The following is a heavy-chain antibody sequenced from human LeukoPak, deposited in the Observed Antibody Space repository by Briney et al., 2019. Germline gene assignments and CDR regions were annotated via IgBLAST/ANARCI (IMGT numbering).Heavy chain of an antibody. J-gene: IGHJ4*02. CDR1: GGSISSSSYY. D-gene: IGHD3-10*01. V-gene: IGHV4-39*07. CDR3: TRDNYSGSNWDYFDY. Sequence: PSETLSLTCTVPGGSISSSSYYWGWIRQPPGKGLEWIGSIYFSGSTYYNPSLKSRVTISVDTSKNQFSLKLSSVTAADTAVYYCTRDNYSGSNWDYFDYWGQGTLVTVSS. CDR2: IYFSGST.